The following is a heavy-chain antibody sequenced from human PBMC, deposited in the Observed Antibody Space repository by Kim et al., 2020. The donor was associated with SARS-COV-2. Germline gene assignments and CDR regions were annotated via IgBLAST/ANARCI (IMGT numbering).Heavy chain of an antibody. CDR3: AKEWLFRVVDGMDV. CDR2: ISYDGSNK. J-gene: IGHJ6*02. Sequence: WGSLRLSCAASGFTFSSYGMHWVRQAPGKGLEWVAVISYDGSNKYYADSVKGRFTISRDNSKNTLYLQMNSLRAEDTAVYYCAKEWLFRVVDGMDVWGQG. D-gene: IGHD3-22*01. CDR1: GFTFSSYG. V-gene: IGHV3-30*18.